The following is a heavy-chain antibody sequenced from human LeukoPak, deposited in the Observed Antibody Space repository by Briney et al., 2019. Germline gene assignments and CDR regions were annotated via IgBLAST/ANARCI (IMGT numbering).Heavy chain of an antibody. CDR3: ARGGGYCSGGSCYDYYYYYYMDV. CDR1: GGSISSYY. D-gene: IGHD2-15*01. Sequence: PSETLSLTCTVSGGSISSYYWSWIRQPPGKGLERIGYIYYSGSTNYNPSLKSRVTISVDTSKNQFSLKLSSETAADTAVYYCARGGGYCSGGSCYDYYYYYYMDVWGKGTTVTVSS. CDR2: IYYSGST. V-gene: IGHV4-59*01. J-gene: IGHJ6*03.